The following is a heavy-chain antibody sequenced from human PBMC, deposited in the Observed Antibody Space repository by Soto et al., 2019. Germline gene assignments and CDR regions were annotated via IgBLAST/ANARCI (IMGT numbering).Heavy chain of an antibody. CDR1: GFTFSSYG. J-gene: IGHJ6*02. CDR3: AKGGVIVRGYGMDV. CDR2: ISYDGSNK. V-gene: IGHV3-30*18. D-gene: IGHD3-16*02. Sequence: QVQLVESGGGVVQPGRSLRLSCAASGFTFSSYGMHWVRQAPGKGLEWVAVISYDGSNKYYADSVKGRFTISRDNSKNTLYLQMNSLRAEDTAVYYCAKGGVIVRGYGMDVWGQGTTVTVSS.